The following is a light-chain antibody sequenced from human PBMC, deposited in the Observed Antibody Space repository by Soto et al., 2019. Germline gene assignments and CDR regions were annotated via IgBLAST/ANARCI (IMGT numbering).Light chain of an antibody. J-gene: IGLJ2*01. V-gene: IGLV8-61*01. CDR2: STN. Sequence: QTVVTQEPSFSVSPGGTVTLTCALSSGSVSTTYYPSWYQQTPGQAPRTLIYSTNTRSSGVPDRFSGSILGNKAALTITGAQADDESDYYCVLYMGSGIWVFGGGTKVTV. CDR3: VLYMGSGIWV. CDR1: SGSVSTTYY.